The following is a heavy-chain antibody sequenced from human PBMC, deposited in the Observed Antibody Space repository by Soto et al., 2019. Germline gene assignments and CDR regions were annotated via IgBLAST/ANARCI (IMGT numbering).Heavy chain of an antibody. J-gene: IGHJ5*02. CDR2: ISYDGSNK. D-gene: IGHD6-19*01. CDR3: ARASKQWLVRSNWFDP. V-gene: IGHV3-30-3*01. CDR1: GFTFSSYA. Sequence: QVQLVESGGGVVQPGRSLRLSCAASGFTFSSYAMHWVRQAPGKGLEWVAVISYDGSNKYYADSVKGRFTISRDNSKITLYLQMNSLRAEDTAVYYCARASKQWLVRSNWFDPWGQGTLVTVSS.